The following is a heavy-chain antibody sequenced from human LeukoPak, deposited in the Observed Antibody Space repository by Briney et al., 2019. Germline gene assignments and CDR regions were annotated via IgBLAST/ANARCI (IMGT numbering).Heavy chain of an antibody. D-gene: IGHD1-26*01. V-gene: IGHV3-23*01. J-gene: IGHJ3*02. CDR3: ATVIPRYSGSSVGAFDI. CDR2: ISGSGSST. CDR1: GFTFSSYA. Sequence: GGSLRLSCAASGFTFSSYAMSWVRQAPGKGLEWVSGISGSGSSTYYADSVRGRFTISRDNSKNTLYLEMNSLRAEDTAVYYCATVIPRYSGSSVGAFDIWGQGTMVIVSS.